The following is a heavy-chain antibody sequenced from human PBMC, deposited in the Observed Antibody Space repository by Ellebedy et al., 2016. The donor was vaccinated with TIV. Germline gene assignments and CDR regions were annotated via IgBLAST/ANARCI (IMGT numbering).Heavy chain of an antibody. Sequence: AASVKVSCKASGGTLGSYPIAWVRQPPGQGLQWMGGIIPIFGTPAYAQKFRGRVTITADESTSTAYMELRSMSSHDTAVYYCAKVGYCDGGSCHPDYWFDPWGQGTLVIGSS. CDR3: AKVGYCDGGSCHPDYWFDP. J-gene: IGHJ5*02. CDR2: IIPIFGTP. V-gene: IGHV1-69*13. D-gene: IGHD2-15*01. CDR1: GGTLGSYP.